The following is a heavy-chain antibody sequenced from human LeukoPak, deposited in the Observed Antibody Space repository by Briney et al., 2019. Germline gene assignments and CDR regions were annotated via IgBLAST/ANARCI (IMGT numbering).Heavy chain of an antibody. D-gene: IGHD2-21*01. CDR3: ARQIDTNFFAY. Sequence: PGGSLRLSCAASGFTFSSYWMSWVRQIPGKGLGWVANIKQDGDEKYYVDSVKGRFTISRDNAKKSLYLQLNSLRAEGTAVYYCARQIDTNFFAYWGQGTLVTVSS. J-gene: IGHJ4*02. V-gene: IGHV3-7*01. CDR2: IKQDGDEK. CDR1: GFTFSSYW.